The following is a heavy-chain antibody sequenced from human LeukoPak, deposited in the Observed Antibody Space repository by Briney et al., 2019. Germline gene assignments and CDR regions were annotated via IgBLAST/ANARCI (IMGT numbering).Heavy chain of an antibody. J-gene: IGHJ4*02. CDR1: GYTLTELS. CDR2: FDPEDGEA. D-gene: IGHD3-3*01. V-gene: IGHV1-24*01. CDR3: ATGGASKQYYDFWSGYSITPSFDY. Sequence: ASVKVSGNVSGYTLTELSMHWVRQAPGKGLEWMGGFDPEDGEAIYAQKFQGRVTMTEDTSTDTAYMELSSLRSEDTAVYYCATGGASKQYYDFWSGYSITPSFDYWGQGTPVTVSS.